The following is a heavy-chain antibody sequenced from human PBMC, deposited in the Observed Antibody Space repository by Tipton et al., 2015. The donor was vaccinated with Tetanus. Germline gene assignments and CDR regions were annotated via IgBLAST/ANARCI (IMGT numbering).Heavy chain of an antibody. Sequence: TLSLTCAVYGGSFSGYYWSWIRQPPGKGLEWIGEINHSGSTNYNPSLKSRVTISVDTSKNQFSLKLSSVTAADTAVYYCARVDLWSGYFSIDPWGQGTLVTVSS. V-gene: IGHV4-34*01. CDR2: INHSGST. CDR1: GGSFSGYY. D-gene: IGHD3-3*01. CDR3: ARVDLWSGYFSIDP. J-gene: IGHJ5*02.